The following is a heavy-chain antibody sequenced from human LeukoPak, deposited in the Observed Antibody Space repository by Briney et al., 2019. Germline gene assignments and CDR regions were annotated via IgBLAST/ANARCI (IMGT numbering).Heavy chain of an antibody. V-gene: IGHV1-2*02. Sequence: GASVKVSCKASGHTFTGYYMHWVRQAPGQGLEWMGWINPNSGGTNYAQKFQGRVTMTRDTSITTAYMELSRLRSDDTAVYYCARDSGDGYNLFDYWGQGTLVTVSS. CDR3: ARDSGDGYNLFDY. D-gene: IGHD5-24*01. CDR1: GHTFTGYY. J-gene: IGHJ4*02. CDR2: INPNSGGT.